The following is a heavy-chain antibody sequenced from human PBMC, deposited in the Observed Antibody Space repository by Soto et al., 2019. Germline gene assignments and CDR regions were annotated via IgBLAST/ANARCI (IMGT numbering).Heavy chain of an antibody. D-gene: IGHD6-13*01. V-gene: IGHV5-10-1*01. J-gene: IGHJ5*02. CDR1: GYSFPDYW. CDR3: ARPRIEAGGRTLGFDL. Sequence: PGESLKISCKGSGYSFPDYWITWVRQMPGKGLEWIGRIDPSDSYSNYSPSFQGHVTISTDKSISVAHLQWSSLKASDSAIYYCARPRIEAGGRTLGFDLWGQGTLVTVSS. CDR2: IDPSDSYS.